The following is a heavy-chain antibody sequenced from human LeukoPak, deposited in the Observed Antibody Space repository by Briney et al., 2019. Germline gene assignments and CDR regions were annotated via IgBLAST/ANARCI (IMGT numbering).Heavy chain of an antibody. V-gene: IGHV1-46*01. D-gene: IGHD1-1*01. CDR3: AREGWNANWFDP. J-gene: IGHJ5*02. CDR2: INPSGGST. CDR1: GYTFTSYY. Sequence: ASVKVSCKASGYTFTSYYMHWVRQAPGQGLEWMGIINPSGGSTGYAQKFQGRVTMTRDTSTSTVYMELSSLRSEDTAVYYCAREGWNANWFDPWGQGTLVTVSS.